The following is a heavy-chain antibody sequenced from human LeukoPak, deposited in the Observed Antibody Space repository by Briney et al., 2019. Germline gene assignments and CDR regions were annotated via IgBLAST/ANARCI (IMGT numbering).Heavy chain of an antibody. Sequence: PSQSLSLTCTVSGGSIHSAGYYWSWIRQPPGKGLEWIGYIYYSGSTYYNPSLKSRVTISVDTSKNQFSLKLSSVTAADTAVYYCAREGAEILWFGELFGHGMDVWGQGTTVTVSS. CDR1: GGSIHSAGYY. V-gene: IGHV4-30-4*01. D-gene: IGHD3-10*01. J-gene: IGHJ6*02. CDR3: AREGAEILWFGELFGHGMDV. CDR2: IYYSGST.